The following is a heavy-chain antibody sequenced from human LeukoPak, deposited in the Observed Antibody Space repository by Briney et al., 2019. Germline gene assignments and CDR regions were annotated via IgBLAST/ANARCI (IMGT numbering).Heavy chain of an antibody. V-gene: IGHV3-30*02. J-gene: IGHJ4*02. CDR2: IRYDGSNK. Sequence: GGSLRLSCAASGFTFSSYGMQWVRQAPGKGLEWVACIRYDGSNKYSADSVKGRFTISRDNSKNTLYLQMNSLRAEDTAVYYCAKAGDTAMAHLYYFDYWGQGTLVTVSS. CDR3: AKAGDTAMAHLYYFDY. D-gene: IGHD5-18*01. CDR1: GFTFSSYG.